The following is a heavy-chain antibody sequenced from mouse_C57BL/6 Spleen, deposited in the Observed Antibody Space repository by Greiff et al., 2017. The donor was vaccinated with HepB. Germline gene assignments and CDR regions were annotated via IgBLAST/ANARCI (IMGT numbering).Heavy chain of an antibody. CDR1: GFTFSSYA. V-gene: IGHV5-4*03. D-gene: IGHD2-5*01. J-gene: IGHJ1*03. CDR3: TTGYYSNYGYFDD. CDR2: ISDGGSYT. Sequence: EVMLVESGGGLVKPGGSLKLSCAASGFTFSSYAMSWVRQTPEKRLEWVATISDGGSYTYYPDNVKGRFTISKDNAKNDLSLQMSHLKSEDTDMYYCTTGYYSNYGYFDDWGTGTTVTVSS.